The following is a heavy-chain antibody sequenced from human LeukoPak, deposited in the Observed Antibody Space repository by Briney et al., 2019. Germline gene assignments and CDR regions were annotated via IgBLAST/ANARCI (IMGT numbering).Heavy chain of an antibody. CDR2: IYSGGST. J-gene: IGHJ4*02. CDR3: ARVSGWELLGVSFDY. CDR1: EFSVGSNY. Sequence: GGSLRLSCAASEFSVGSNYMTWVRQAPGKGLEWVSLIYSGGSTYYADSVKGRFTISRDNSKNTLYLQMNSLRAEDTAVYYCARVSGWELLGVSFDYWGQGTLVTVSS. D-gene: IGHD1-26*01. V-gene: IGHV3-66*01.